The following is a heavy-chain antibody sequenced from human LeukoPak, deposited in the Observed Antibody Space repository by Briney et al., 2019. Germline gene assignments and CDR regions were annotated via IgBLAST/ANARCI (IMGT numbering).Heavy chain of an antibody. CDR3: ARGRGYCSGGSCYLDY. J-gene: IGHJ4*02. D-gene: IGHD2-15*01. CDR2: IYTSGST. CDR1: GGSISSGSYY. Sequence: SETLSLTCTVSGGSISSGSYYWSWIRQPAGKGLEWIGRIYTSGSTNYNPSLKSRVTISVDTSKNQFSLKLSSVTAADTAVYYCARGRGYCSGGSCYLDYWGQGTLVTVSS. V-gene: IGHV4-61*02.